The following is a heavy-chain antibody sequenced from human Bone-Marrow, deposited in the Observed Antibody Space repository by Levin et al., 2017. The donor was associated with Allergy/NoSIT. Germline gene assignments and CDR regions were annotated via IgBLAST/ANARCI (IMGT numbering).Heavy chain of an antibody. CDR3: AKAYGRGAYYYYYYMDV. J-gene: IGHJ6*03. CDR1: GSTFSTSW. D-gene: IGHD3-10*01. CDR2: IYPDDSDT. Sequence: GGSLRLSCKGSGSTFSTSWLGWVRQMPGKGLEWMGIIYPDDSDTRYSPSFQGQVNISVDKSLNTAYLQWSSLKASDTAIYYCAKAYGRGAYYYYYYMDVWGKGTTVTVSS. V-gene: IGHV5-51*01.